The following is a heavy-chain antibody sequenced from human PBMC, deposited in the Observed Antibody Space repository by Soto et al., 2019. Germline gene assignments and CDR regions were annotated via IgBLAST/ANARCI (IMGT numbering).Heavy chain of an antibody. V-gene: IGHV4-59*01. Sequence: QVQLQESGPGLVKPSETLSLTCTVSGGSLSTYYWSWIRQPPGTGLEWIGYIYYSGSTDYNPSLRSRVTISVDTSKNQFSLKLSSVTAADTAVYYCARVDPSRICFGPGCGPGAFDIWGRGSMVIVSS. CDR1: GGSLSTYY. J-gene: IGHJ3*02. D-gene: IGHD3-3*01. CDR3: ARVDPSRICFGPGCGPGAFDI. CDR2: IYYSGST.